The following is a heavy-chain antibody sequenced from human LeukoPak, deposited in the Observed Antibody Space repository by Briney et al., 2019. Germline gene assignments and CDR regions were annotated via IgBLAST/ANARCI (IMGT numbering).Heavy chain of an antibody. CDR3: ARYLGYPLYYFDY. V-gene: IGHV4-38-2*02. J-gene: IGHJ4*02. CDR1: GYSISSGYY. Sequence: SETLSLTCTVSGYSISSGYYWGWIRQPPGKGLEWIGRIYHSGSTYYNPSLKSRVTISVDTSKNQFSLKLSSVTAADTAVYYCARYLGYPLYYFDYWGQGTLVTVSS. D-gene: IGHD2-15*01. CDR2: IYHSGST.